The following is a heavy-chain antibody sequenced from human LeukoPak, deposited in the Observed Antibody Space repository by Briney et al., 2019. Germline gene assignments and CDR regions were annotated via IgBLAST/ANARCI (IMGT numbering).Heavy chain of an antibody. CDR2: IYTSGST. CDR3: ARVNYYGSGSYYKRNDAFDI. J-gene: IGHJ3*02. D-gene: IGHD3-10*01. CDR1: GGSISSYY. Sequence: SETLSLTCTVSGGSISSYYWSWIRQPAGKGLEWIGRIYTSGSTNYNPSLKSRVTMSVDTSKNQFSLKLSSVTAADTAVYYCARVNYYGSGSYYKRNDAFDIWGQGTMVTVSS. V-gene: IGHV4-4*07.